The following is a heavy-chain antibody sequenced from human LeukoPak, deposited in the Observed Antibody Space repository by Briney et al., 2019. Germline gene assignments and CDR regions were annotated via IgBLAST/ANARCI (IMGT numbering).Heavy chain of an antibody. J-gene: IGHJ4*02. D-gene: IGHD5-18*01. CDR1: GFTFSDYY. V-gene: IGHV3-11*04. CDR3: ARIGGQLWSRPYYFDY. CDR2: ISSSGSSL. Sequence: GGSLRLSCAASGFTFSDYYMSWIRQAPGKGLEWISCISSSGSSLYYADSVKGRFTISRDNAENSLYLQMNSLRAEDTAVYYCARIGGQLWSRPYYFDYWGQGTLVTVSS.